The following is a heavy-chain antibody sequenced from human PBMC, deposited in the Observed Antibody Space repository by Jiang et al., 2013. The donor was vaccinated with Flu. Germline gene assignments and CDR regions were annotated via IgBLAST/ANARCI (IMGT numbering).Heavy chain of an antibody. V-gene: IGHV2-70*11. CDR3: ARQSDSGSYYPSYYFDY. CDR2: IDWDDDK. Sequence: KPTQTLTLTCTFSGFSLSTSGMCVSWIRQPPGKALEWLARIDWDDDKYYSTSLKTRVTISKDTSKNLVVLTMTNMDPVDTATYYCARQSDSGSYYPSYYFDYWG. CDR1: GFSLSTSGMC. D-gene: IGHD3-22*01. J-gene: IGHJ4*01.